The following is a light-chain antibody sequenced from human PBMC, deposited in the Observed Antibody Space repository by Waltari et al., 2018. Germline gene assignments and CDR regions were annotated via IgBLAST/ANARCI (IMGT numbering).Light chain of an antibody. Sequence: DIVMTQSPDSLTVSLCERATINCKSPHSLLYYSNNKNYISWYHQQPCQAPRLLIYAASTRATGIPDRFSGSGSGTDFTLTISRLEPEDFAVYYCHQYGNSPQTFGQGTKVEIK. CDR3: HQYGNSPQT. J-gene: IGKJ1*01. CDR2: AAS. CDR1: HSLLYYSNNKNY. V-gene: IGKV4-1*01.